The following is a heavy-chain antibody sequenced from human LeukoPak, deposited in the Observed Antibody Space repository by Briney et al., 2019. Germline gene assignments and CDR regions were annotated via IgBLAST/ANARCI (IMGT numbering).Heavy chain of an antibody. CDR2: ISAYNGNT. CDR1: GYTFTSYG. CDR3: ASTVTTIRGLCGYFDY. D-gene: IGHD4-17*01. J-gene: IGHJ4*02. Sequence: GASVKVSCKASGYTFTSYGISWVRQAPGQGLEWMGWISAYNGNTNYAQKLQGRVTMTTDTSTSTAYMELRSLRSDDTAVYYCASTVTTIRGLCGYFDYWGQGTLVTVSS. V-gene: IGHV1-18*01.